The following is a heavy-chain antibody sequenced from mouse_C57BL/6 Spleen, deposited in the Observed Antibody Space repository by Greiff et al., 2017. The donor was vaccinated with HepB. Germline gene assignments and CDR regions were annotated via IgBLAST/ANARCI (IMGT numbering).Heavy chain of an antibody. Sequence: EVHLVESGGGLVQPGGSLSLSCAASGFTFTDYYMSWVRQPPGKALEWLGFIRNKANGYTTEYSASVKGRFTISRDNSQSILYLQMNALRAEDSATYYCASSWLPPSMDYWGQGTSVTVSS. J-gene: IGHJ4*01. D-gene: IGHD2-2*01. CDR3: ASSWLPPSMDY. V-gene: IGHV7-3*01. CDR1: GFTFTDYY. CDR2: IRNKANGYTT.